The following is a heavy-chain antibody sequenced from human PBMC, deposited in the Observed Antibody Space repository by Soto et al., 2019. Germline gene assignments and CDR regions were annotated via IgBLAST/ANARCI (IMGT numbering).Heavy chain of an antibody. CDR3: ARDGGVAGAGKDYYGMDV. J-gene: IGHJ6*02. CDR1: GYTLTSYG. V-gene: IGHV1-18*04. Sequence: ASVKVSCKASGYTLTSYGISWVRQAPGQGLEWMGWISAYNGNTNYAQKLQGRVTMTTDTSMSTAYKELRSLRSDDTAVYYCARDGGVAGAGKDYYGMDVWGQGTTVTVSS. CDR2: ISAYNGNT. D-gene: IGHD6-19*01.